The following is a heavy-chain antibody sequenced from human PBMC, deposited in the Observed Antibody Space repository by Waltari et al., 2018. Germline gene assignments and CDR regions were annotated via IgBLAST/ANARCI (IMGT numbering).Heavy chain of an antibody. D-gene: IGHD2-15*01. CDR3: VRQGSGLWWYMDV. J-gene: IGHJ6*03. Sequence: QVQLQESGPGLVKPSETLSLTCSVSGGTISSSNYYWGWIRQPPWEGLEWIASLYYSGRTYYNPPRQSGATISVNTSKDQLSRKMGDVTATDTAVYYCVRQGSGLWWYMDVWGKGTMVTVSS. CDR2: LYYSGRT. V-gene: IGHV4-39*01. CDR1: GGTISSSNYY.